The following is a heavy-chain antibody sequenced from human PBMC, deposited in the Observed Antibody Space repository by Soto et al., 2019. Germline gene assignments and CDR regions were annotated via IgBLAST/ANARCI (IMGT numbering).Heavy chain of an antibody. Sequence: GESLKISCKGSGYSFTSYWISWVRQMPGKGLEWMGRIDPSDSYTNYSPSFQGHVTISADKSISTAYLQWSSLKASDTAMYYCARRNYGSGSYYYYYGMDVWGQGTTVTVSS. CDR2: IDPSDSYT. CDR1: GYSFTSYW. CDR3: ARRNYGSGSYYYYYGMDV. J-gene: IGHJ6*02. V-gene: IGHV5-10-1*01. D-gene: IGHD3-10*01.